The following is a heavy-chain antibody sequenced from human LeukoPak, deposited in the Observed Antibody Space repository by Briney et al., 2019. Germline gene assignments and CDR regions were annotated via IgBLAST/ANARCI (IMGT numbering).Heavy chain of an antibody. J-gene: IGHJ4*02. CDR2: LYYSGST. CDR3: ASGIRDD. V-gene: IGHV4-39*01. Sequence: SETLSPTCTVSGDSISSSSYYWGWIRQPPGKGLEWIGSLYYSGSTYYNPSLKSRVTISADTSQKQFSLRLTSVTAADTAVYYCASGIRDDWGQGTLVTVSS. D-gene: IGHD1-14*01. CDR1: GDSISSSSYY.